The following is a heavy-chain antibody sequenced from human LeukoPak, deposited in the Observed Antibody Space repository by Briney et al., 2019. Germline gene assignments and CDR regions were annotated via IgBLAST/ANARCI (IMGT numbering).Heavy chain of an antibody. CDR2: ISGGGDIT. CDR1: GFSFSSYG. V-gene: IGHV3-23*01. CDR3: AKDDRWLQFNY. Sequence: GGSLRLSCAASGFSFSSYGMHWVRQAPGKGLEWVSGISGGGDITYYADSVKGRFTISRDNSENTLYLQMNSLRAEDTALYYCAKDDRWLQFNYWGQGTLVTVSS. D-gene: IGHD5-24*01. J-gene: IGHJ4*02.